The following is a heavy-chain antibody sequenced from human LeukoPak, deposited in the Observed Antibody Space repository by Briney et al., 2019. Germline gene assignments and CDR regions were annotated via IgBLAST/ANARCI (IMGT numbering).Heavy chain of an antibody. CDR2: MNPNSGNT. D-gene: IGHD3-22*01. Sequence: ASVKVSCKASGYTFTSYDINWVRQATGQGLEWMGWMNPNSGNTGYAQKFQGRVTMTRNTSISTAYMGLSSLRSEDTAVYYCASSHGKDRYFDYWGQGTLVTVSS. V-gene: IGHV1-8*01. CDR3: ASSHGKDRYFDY. CDR1: GYTFTSYD. J-gene: IGHJ4*02.